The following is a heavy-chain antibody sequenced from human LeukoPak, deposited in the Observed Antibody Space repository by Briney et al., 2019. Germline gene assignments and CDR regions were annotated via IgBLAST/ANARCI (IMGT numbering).Heavy chain of an antibody. CDR3: ARGKGGYFDY. D-gene: IGHD2-15*01. CDR1: GGTFSSYA. CDR2: MNPNSGNT. J-gene: IGHJ4*02. Sequence: ASVKVSCKASGGTFSSYAINWVRQATGQGLEWMGWMNPNSGNTGYAQKFQGRVTMTRNTSISTAYMELSSLRSDDTAVYYCARGKGGYFDYWGQGTLVTVSS. V-gene: IGHV1-8*02.